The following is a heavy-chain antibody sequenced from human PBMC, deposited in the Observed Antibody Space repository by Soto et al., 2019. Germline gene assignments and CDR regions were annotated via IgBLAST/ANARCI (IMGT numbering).Heavy chain of an antibody. CDR3: ARQVGSPSGGDFDY. D-gene: IGHD2-2*01. CDR2: ISSSTNTI. CDR1: NFTFSRYS. V-gene: IGHV3-48*02. Sequence: EVQLVESGGGLVQPGGSLRLSCAASNFTFSRYSMNWFRQAPGKGLEWVSYISSSTNTIYYADSVKGRFTISSDKAKSALDLQMKRLRDEDTAVYYGARQVGSPSGGDFDYWGQGTLVTVSS. J-gene: IGHJ4*02.